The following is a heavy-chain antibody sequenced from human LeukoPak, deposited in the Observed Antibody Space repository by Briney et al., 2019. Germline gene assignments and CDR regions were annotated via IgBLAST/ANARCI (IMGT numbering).Heavy chain of an antibody. CDR2: ISDRGANT. D-gene: IGHD3-9*01. CDR1: GFTFSNYA. CDR3: AKVSLTAYYTFDY. V-gene: IGHV3-23*01. J-gene: IGHJ4*02. Sequence: GGSLRLSCAASGFTFSNYAMSWVRQAPGKGLEWVSTISDRGANTYYADSVKGRITISRDKSKATLILQMNSLRAEDTAVYYCAKVSLTAYYTFDYWGQGTLVTVSS.